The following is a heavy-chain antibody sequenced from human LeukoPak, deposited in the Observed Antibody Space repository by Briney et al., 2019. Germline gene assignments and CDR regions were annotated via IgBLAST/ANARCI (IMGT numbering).Heavy chain of an antibody. Sequence: GASVKVSCKASGYTFTGYYMHWVRQAPGQGLERMGWINPNSGGTNYARKFQGRVTMTRDTSISTAYMELSRLRSDDTAVYYCARDLIPSGSYYNNWFDPWGQGTLVTVSS. CDR3: ARDLIPSGSYYNNWFDP. CDR1: GYTFTGYY. J-gene: IGHJ5*02. CDR2: INPNSGGT. D-gene: IGHD3-10*01. V-gene: IGHV1-2*02.